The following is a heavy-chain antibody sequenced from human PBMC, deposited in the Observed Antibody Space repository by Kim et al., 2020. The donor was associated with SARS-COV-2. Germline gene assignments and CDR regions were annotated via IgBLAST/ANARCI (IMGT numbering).Heavy chain of an antibody. CDR1: GFTFSSYG. D-gene: IGHD2-15*01. CDR2: IWYDGSNK. J-gene: IGHJ5*02. V-gene: IGHV3-33*01. CDR3: ARDALGGWRNWFDP. Sequence: GGSLRLSCAASGFTFSSYGMHWVRQAPGKGLEWVAVIWYDGSNKYYADSVKGRFTISRDNSKNTLNLQMNSLRAEDTAVYHCARDALGGWRNWFDPWGQGTLVTVSS.